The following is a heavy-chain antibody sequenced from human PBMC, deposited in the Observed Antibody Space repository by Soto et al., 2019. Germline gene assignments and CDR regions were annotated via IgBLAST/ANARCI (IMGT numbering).Heavy chain of an antibody. J-gene: IGHJ2*01. CDR2: IRSKANNYAT. Sequence: EVQLVESGGGLVQPGGSLKLSCAASGFTFSGSAMHWVRQASGKGLEWVGRIRSKANNYATVYAASVKGRFTISRDDSKNPAHLQMDSLKTEATAVYYCGRQALQYCGGDCYLLPYFDLWGRGTLGTVSS. CDR1: GFTFSGSA. V-gene: IGHV3-73*02. D-gene: IGHD2-21*02. CDR3: GRQALQYCGGDCYLLPYFDL.